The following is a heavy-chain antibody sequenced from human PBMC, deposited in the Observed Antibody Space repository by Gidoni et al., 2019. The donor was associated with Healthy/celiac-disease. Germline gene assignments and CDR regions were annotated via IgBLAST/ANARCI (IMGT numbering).Heavy chain of an antibody. V-gene: IGHV3-33*01. J-gene: IGHJ6*03. CDR1: GFTFSSYG. D-gene: IGHD2-2*01. Sequence: QVQLVESGGGVVQPGRSLRLSCAASGFTFSSYGMHWVRQAPGKGLEWVAVIWYDGSNKYYADSVKGRFTISRDNSKNTLYLQMNSLRAEDTAVYYCAREGCSSTSCRGSYYMDVWGKGTTVTVSS. CDR3: AREGCSSTSCRGSYYMDV. CDR2: IWYDGSNK.